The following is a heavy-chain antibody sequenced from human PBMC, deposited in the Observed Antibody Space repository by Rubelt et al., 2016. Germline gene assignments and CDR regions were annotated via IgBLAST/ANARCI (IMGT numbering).Heavy chain of an antibody. V-gene: IGHV4-31*03. CDR1: GGSISSGGYY. CDR3: ARGAWGYGSGGAVIG. CDR2: IYYSGST. Sequence: TLSLTCTVSGGSISSGGYYWSWIRQHPGKGLEWIGYIYYSGSTYYNPSLKSRVTISVDTSKNQFSLKLSSVTAADTAVYYCARGAWGYGSGGAVIGWGQGTLVTVSS. J-gene: IGHJ4*02. D-gene: IGHD3-10*01.